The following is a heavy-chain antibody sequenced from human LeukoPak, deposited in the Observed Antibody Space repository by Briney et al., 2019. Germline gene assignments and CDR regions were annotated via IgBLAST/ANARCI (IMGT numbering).Heavy chain of an antibody. CDR1: GFTFSSYA. Sequence: GGSLRLSCAASGFTFSSYAMSWVRQAPGKGLEWVSAISGSGGSTYYADSVKGRFTISRDNSKNTLYLQMNSLRAEDTAVYYCARRAYYYDSSGYHNDYWGQGALVTVSS. D-gene: IGHD3-22*01. J-gene: IGHJ4*02. CDR2: ISGSGGST. CDR3: ARRAYYYDSSGYHNDY. V-gene: IGHV3-23*01.